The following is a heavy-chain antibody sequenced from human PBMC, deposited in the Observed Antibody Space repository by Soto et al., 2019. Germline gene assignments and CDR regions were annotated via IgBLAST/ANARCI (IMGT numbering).Heavy chain of an antibody. CDR3: ARVPDY. V-gene: IGHV4-28*03. CDR1: GYSISSSYW. Sequence: SETLSLTCAVSGYSISSSYWWGWIRQPPGKGLEWIGYIYYSGSTYYNPSLKSRVTMSVDRSKNQFSLKVNSVTAADTAVYYCARVPDYWGQGTLVTVSS. CDR2: IYYSGST. J-gene: IGHJ4*02.